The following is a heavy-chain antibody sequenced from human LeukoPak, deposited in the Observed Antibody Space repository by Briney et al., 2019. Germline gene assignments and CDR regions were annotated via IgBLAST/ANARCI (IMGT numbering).Heavy chain of an antibody. V-gene: IGHV1-2*02. CDR3: ARDERYDSSGYPFDY. CDR2: INPNSGGT. CDR1: GYTFTGYF. D-gene: IGHD3-22*01. Sequence: ASVKVSCKASGYTFTGYFMHRVRQAPGQGLEWMGWINPNSGGTNYAQKFQGRVTMTRDTSISTAYMDLSRLRSDDTAVYYCARDERYDSSGYPFDYWGQGTLVTVSS. J-gene: IGHJ4*02.